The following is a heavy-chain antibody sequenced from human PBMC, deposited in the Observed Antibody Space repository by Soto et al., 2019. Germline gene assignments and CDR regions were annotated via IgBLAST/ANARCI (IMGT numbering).Heavy chain of an antibody. CDR2: IYHSGSA. CDR3: ARVTIFEYWFDP. Sequence: SETLSLTCAVPSYSISGGFYWAWIRQPPGKGLEWIGNIYHSGSAHYNPSLKSRVTMSVDTSKNNFSLRLTSVTAADTAVYYCARVTIFEYWFDPWGQGILVTVS. CDR1: SYSISGGFY. V-gene: IGHV4-38-2*01. J-gene: IGHJ5*02. D-gene: IGHD3-3*01.